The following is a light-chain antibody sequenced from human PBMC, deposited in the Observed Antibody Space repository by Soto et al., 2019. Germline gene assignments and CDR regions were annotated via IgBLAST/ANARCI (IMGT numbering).Light chain of an antibody. CDR3: CSYAGSSTSVV. Sequence: QSALTQPASVSGSPGQSITISCTGTSSDVGSYNHVSWYQQHPGKAPKLMIYEGSKRPSGVSNRFSGSKSGNTASLTISGLQAEDEADYYCCSYAGSSTSVVFGGGTKVTVL. J-gene: IGLJ2*01. CDR2: EGS. CDR1: SSDVGSYNH. V-gene: IGLV2-23*01.